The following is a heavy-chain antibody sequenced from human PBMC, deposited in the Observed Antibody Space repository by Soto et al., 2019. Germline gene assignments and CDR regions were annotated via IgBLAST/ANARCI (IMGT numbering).Heavy chain of an antibody. D-gene: IGHD2-2*01. CDR2: INSDGSST. Sequence: GGSLRLSCAASGFTFSSYWMHWVRQAPGKGLVWVSRINSDGSSTSYADSVKGRFTISRDNAKNTLYLQMNSLRAEDTAVYYCARVTLAQSSRYCSSTSCYYYYYGMDVWGQGTTVTVSS. CDR1: GFTFSSYW. V-gene: IGHV3-74*01. CDR3: ARVTLAQSSRYCSSTSCYYYYYGMDV. J-gene: IGHJ6*02.